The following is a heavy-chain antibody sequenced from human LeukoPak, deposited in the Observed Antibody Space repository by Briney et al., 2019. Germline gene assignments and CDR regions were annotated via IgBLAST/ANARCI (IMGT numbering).Heavy chain of an antibody. Sequence: ESLKISCKGSGYRFTSNWIGWVRQMPGKGLEWMGIIYPGGSDTRYSPSFQGQVTISADKSISTAYLQWSSLKASDTAMYYCARLSRSVAADPQRTETVRWFDPWGQGTLVTVSS. CDR1: GYRFTSNW. V-gene: IGHV5-51*01. CDR2: IYPGGSDT. CDR3: ARLSRSVAADPQRTETVRWFDP. D-gene: IGHD2-15*01. J-gene: IGHJ5*02.